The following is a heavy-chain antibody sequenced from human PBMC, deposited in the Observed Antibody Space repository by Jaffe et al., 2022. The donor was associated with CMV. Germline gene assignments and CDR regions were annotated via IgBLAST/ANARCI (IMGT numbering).Heavy chain of an antibody. V-gene: IGHV3-30*18. CDR3: AKDWTIAAAGPFDY. CDR2: ISYDGSNK. D-gene: IGHD6-13*01. J-gene: IGHJ4*02. CDR1: GFTFSSYG. Sequence: QVQLVESGGGVVQPGRSLRLSCAASGFTFSSYGMHWVRQAPGKGLEWVAVISYDGSNKYYADSVKGRFTISRDNSKNTLYLQMNSLRAEDTAVYYCAKDWTIAAAGPFDYWGQGTLVTVSS.